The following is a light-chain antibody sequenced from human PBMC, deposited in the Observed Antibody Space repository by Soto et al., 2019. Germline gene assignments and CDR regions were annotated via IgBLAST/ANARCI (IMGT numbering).Light chain of an antibody. V-gene: IGKV1-5*01. CDR2: DVS. CDR3: QQYNTYST. CDR1: QSIGDS. Sequence: DMQMTQSPSTLSASVGDRVTITCRASQSIGDSLAWYQQKPGKAPYLLISDVSSLERGVPARFSGSGSGTEFTLTISSLQPDDFATYYCQQYNTYSTFGQGTRLEIK. J-gene: IGKJ5*01.